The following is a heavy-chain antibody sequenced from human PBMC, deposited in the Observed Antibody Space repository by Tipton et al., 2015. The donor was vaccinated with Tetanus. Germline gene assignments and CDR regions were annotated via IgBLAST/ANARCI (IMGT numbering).Heavy chain of an antibody. V-gene: IGHV3-33*01. CDR2: SWYDGTDK. CDR3: AREADCSGGSCFSGDFDN. Sequence: SLRLSCAASGFIFSSYGIHWVRQAPGKGLEWVAVSWYDGTDKYYADSVKGRFTISRDNSKNTLYLQTNSLRAEDTAVYYCAREADCSGGSCFSGDFDNWGQGTQATVSS. D-gene: IGHD2-15*01. CDR1: GFIFSSYG. J-gene: IGHJ4*02.